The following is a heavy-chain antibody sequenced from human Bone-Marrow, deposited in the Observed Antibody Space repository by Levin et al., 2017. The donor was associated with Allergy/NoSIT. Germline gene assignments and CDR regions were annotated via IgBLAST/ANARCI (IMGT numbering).Heavy chain of an antibody. V-gene: IGHV1-18*04. CDR1: GYSFGSYG. J-gene: IGHJ6*02. CDR2: ISTYSGNT. D-gene: IGHD3-22*01. CDR3: ARASGYSAYYYGMDV. Sequence: ASVKVSCKASGYSFGSYGVTWVRQALGQGLEWMGWISTYSGNTKYAENLQGRVTMTTDTTTNTAYMELSRLRSDDTAVYYCARASGYSAYYYGMDVWGQGTTVTVSS.